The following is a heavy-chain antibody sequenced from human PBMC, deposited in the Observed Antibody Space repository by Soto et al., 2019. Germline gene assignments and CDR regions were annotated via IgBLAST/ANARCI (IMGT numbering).Heavy chain of an antibody. CDR2: IYGSGRGI. CDR3: AKDAVPGDGWWLLDH. J-gene: IGHJ4*02. D-gene: IGHD2-21*02. CDR1: GFTFSNYA. V-gene: IGHV3-23*05. Sequence: EVQLLESGGGLAHPGGSLRLSCTASGFTFSNYAMAWVRQAPGRGLECVAGIYGSGRGIEYADSVKGWFTISRANSKNTVYLEMNSLRGDDTAVYYCAKDAVPGDGWWLLDHWGQGTVVTVSS.